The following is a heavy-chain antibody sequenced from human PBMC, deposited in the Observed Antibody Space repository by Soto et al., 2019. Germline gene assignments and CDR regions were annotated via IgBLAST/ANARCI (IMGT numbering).Heavy chain of an antibody. CDR3: ARGVNYAMDV. J-gene: IGHJ6*02. V-gene: IGHV3-74*01. D-gene: IGHD4-4*01. CDR1: GFTVSGHW. Sequence: EVQLVESGGGSVQPGGSLRLSCAASGFTVSGHWMHWVRQEPGRGLVWVSLTSPDGSVTTYADSVKGRFTISRDNAKNTLTLQMKSLRAEDTAVYYCARGVNYAMDVWGQGTTVTVSS. CDR2: TSPDGSVT.